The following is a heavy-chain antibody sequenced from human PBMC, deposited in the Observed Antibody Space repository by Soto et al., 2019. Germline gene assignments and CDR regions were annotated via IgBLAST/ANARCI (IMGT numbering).Heavy chain of an antibody. J-gene: IGHJ5*02. Sequence: PSETLSLTCSVSGGSVSSGYYYWGWIRQPPGKGLEWIGYFSYSGTTDYNPSLKSRVTISLDTSQNRFSLTLSAVTAADTAVYYCARGPRSWLFDPWGQGTLVSVSS. CDR2: FSYSGTT. CDR3: ARGPRSWLFDP. V-gene: IGHV4-61*03. CDR1: GGSVSSGYYY. D-gene: IGHD3-10*01.